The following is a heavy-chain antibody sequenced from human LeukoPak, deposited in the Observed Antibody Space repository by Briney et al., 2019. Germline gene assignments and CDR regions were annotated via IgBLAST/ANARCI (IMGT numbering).Heavy chain of an antibody. CDR1: GGSISSGGYS. CDR2: IYHSGST. J-gene: IGHJ6*02. Sequence: SQTLSLTCAVSGGSISSGGYSWSWIRQPPGTGLEWIGYIYHSGSTYYNPSLKSRVTISVDGSKNQFSLKLSSVTAADTAVYYCARDRGYYYGVDVWGQGTTVTVSS. CDR3: ARDRGYYYGVDV. V-gene: IGHV4-30-2*01.